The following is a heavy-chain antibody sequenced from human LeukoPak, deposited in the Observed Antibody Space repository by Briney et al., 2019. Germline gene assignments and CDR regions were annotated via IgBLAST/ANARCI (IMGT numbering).Heavy chain of an antibody. CDR2: IWYDGSKT. CDR3: AKDGLMSAAGRSDY. CDR1: GFTFSSNG. J-gene: IGHJ4*02. D-gene: IGHD6-13*01. Sequence: PGRSLRLSCAASGFTFSSNGMHWVRQAPGKGLEWVALIWYDGSKTYYADSVKGRFTISRDNSKNTLFLQMNSLRAEDTALYYCAKDGLMSAAGRSDYWGQGTRVTVSS. V-gene: IGHV3-33*06.